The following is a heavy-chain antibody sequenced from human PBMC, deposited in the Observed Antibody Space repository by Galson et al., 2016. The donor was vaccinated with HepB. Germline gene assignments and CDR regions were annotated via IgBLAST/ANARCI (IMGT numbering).Heavy chain of an antibody. Sequence: SVKVSCKASGYTFSDYYMHWVRQAPGQGLEWMGIINPTDVTTTYAQKFQGRVTMTRDTSTGTVYMELSILRSAGTAVYYCARGADSGYDLGDYWGQGTLVTGSS. J-gene: IGHJ4*02. V-gene: IGHV1-46*01. CDR1: GYTFSDYY. CDR3: ARGADSGYDLGDY. CDR2: INPTDVTT. D-gene: IGHD5-12*01.